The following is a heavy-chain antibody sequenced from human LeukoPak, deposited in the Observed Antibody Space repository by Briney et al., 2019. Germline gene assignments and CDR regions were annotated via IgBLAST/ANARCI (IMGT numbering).Heavy chain of an antibody. D-gene: IGHD3-9*01. V-gene: IGHV4-4*07. CDR1: GGSISSYY. J-gene: IGHJ3*02. Sequence: SETLSLTCTVSGGSISSYYWSWIRQPAGKGLEWIGRIYTSGSTNYNPSLKSRVTMSVDTSKNQFSLKLSSVTAADTAVYYCVRERPTVLRYFDWSNHDAFDIWGQGTMVTVSS. CDR2: IYTSGST. CDR3: VRERPTVLRYFDWSNHDAFDI.